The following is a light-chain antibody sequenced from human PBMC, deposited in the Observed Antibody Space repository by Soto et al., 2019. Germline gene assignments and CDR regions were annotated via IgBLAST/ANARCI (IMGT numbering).Light chain of an antibody. CDR1: SSNIGAGYD. CDR2: VNR. V-gene: IGLV1-40*01. J-gene: IGLJ1*01. Sequence: QSVLTQPPSVSGAPGQRVTISCTGSSSNIGAGYDVHWYQQLPGTAPKLLIYVNRNRPSGVPDRFSGSKSGTSASLAITGLQAEDEADYYCQSYDSSLSGYVFGTGTKLTGL. CDR3: QSYDSSLSGYV.